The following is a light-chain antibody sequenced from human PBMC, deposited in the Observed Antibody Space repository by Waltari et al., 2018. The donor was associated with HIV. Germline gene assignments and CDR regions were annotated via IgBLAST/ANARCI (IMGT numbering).Light chain of an antibody. V-gene: IGLV2-14*01. Sequence: PLPHPPPFSGPLNHSTPFPSPGPPTTFVVFILVPCSQHHPDKAPKLIIYDVTNRPSGVSNRFSGSKSGNTASLTISGLRAEDEAYYYCSSYRSSYTLDIVFGGGTKLTVL. CDR2: DVT. J-gene: IGLJ2*01. CDR1: PTTFVVFIL. CDR3: SSYRSSYTLDIV.